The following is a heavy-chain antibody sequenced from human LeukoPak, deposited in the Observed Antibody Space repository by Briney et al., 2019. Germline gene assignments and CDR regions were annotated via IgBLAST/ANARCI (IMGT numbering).Heavy chain of an antibody. V-gene: IGHV3-74*01. CDR2: INTDGSST. J-gene: IGHJ6*03. Sequence: GGSLRLSCAASGFTFSSYWMHWVRQAPGKGLVWVSRINTDGSSTSYADSVKGRFTISRDNAKNTLHLQMNSLRAEDTAVYYCARGLVVVPVGYYYYYMDVWGKGTTVTVS. CDR1: GFTFSSYW. D-gene: IGHD2-2*01. CDR3: ARGLVVVPVGYYYYYMDV.